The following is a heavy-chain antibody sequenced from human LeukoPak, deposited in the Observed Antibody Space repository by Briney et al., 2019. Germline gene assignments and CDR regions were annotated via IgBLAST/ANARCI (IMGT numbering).Heavy chain of an antibody. J-gene: IGHJ4*02. CDR2: ISYDGSNK. V-gene: IGHV3-30-3*01. D-gene: IGHD6-19*01. CDR3: AREYDIAVAGSFFDY. Sequence: PGGSLRLSCAASGFTFSSYAMHWVRQAPGKGLEWVAVISYDGSNKYYADSVKGRFTISRDNSKNTLYLQMNSLRAEDTAVYYCAREYDIAVAGSFFDYWGQGTLVTVSS. CDR1: GFTFSSYA.